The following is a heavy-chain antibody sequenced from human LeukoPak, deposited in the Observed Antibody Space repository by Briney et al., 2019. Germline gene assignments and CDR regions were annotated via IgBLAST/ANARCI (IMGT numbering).Heavy chain of an antibody. CDR1: GGPISSSSYY. CDR3: ARDGESYFDY. Sequence: SETLSLTCTVSGGPISSSSYYWGWIRQPPGKGLEWIGSIYYSGSTYYNPSLKSRVTISVDTSKNQFSLKLSSVTAADTAVYYCARDGESYFDYWGQGTLVTVSS. V-gene: IGHV4-39*07. CDR2: IYYSGST. J-gene: IGHJ4*02.